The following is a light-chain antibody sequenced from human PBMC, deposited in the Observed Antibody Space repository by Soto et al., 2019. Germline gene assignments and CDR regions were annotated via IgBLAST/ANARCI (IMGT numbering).Light chain of an antibody. CDR3: QQYGRSPTT. CDR2: GAS. V-gene: IGKV3-20*01. Sequence: EIVLTQSPGTLSLSPGERATLSCRASQSVSSSYLAWYQQKPGQAPRLLIYGASSRATGIPDRFSGSGSGTDFTLTISRLEPEDFAVYYCQQYGRSPTTFGQGTKGDIK. J-gene: IGKJ1*01. CDR1: QSVSSSY.